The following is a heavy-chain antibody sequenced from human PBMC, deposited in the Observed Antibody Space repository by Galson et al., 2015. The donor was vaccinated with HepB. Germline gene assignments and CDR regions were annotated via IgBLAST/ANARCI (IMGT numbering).Heavy chain of an antibody. CDR1: GYSFSSYW. J-gene: IGHJ4*02. CDR2: IDPSDSYT. Sequence: QSGAEVKKPGESLKISCKGSGYSFSSYWIGWVRQMPGKGLEWMGIIDPSDSYTRYSPSSQGQVTISADKSINTAYLQWSNLKASDTAMYYCARRSATTGTDIDYWGQGTLVTVSA. CDR3: ARRSATTGTDIDY. V-gene: IGHV5-51*03. D-gene: IGHD6-13*01.